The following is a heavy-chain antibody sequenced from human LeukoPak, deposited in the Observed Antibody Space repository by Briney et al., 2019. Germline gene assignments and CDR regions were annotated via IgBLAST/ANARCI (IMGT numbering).Heavy chain of an antibody. J-gene: IGHJ2*01. CDR3: ARVPFGSSWYWYFDL. CDR2: ISSSGSTI. D-gene: IGHD6-13*01. V-gene: IGHV3-48*03. Sequence: HTGGSLRLSCAASGFTFSSYEMNWVRQAPGKGLEWVSYISSSGSTIYYADSVKGRFTISRDNAKNSLYLQMNSLRAEDTAVYSCARVPFGSSWYWYFDLWGRGTLVTVSS. CDR1: GFTFSSYE.